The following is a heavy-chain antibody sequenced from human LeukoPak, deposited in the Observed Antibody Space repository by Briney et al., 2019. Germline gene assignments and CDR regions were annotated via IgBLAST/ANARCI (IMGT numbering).Heavy chain of an antibody. Sequence: GGSLRLSCAASGFTFSSYAMSWVRQAPGKGLVWVSRINHDGSTTNYVDSVKGRFTISRDNAKNTLYLQMNSLRAEDTAVFYCVRDRFYAMDVWGQGTTVTVSS. V-gene: IGHV3-74*01. CDR3: VRDRFYAMDV. CDR2: INHDGSTT. J-gene: IGHJ6*02. CDR1: GFTFSSYA. D-gene: IGHD3-16*01.